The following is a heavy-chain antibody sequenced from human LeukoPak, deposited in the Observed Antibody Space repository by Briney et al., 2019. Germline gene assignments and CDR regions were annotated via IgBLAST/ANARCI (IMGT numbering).Heavy chain of an antibody. D-gene: IGHD6-13*01. CDR1: GFTFSSYS. CDR3: ARGFGAAVGDWFDP. V-gene: IGHV3-21*01. J-gene: IGHJ5*02. CDR2: ISSSSSYI. Sequence: GRSLRLSCAASGFTFSSYSMNWVRQAPGKGLEWVSSISSSSSYIYYADSVKGRFTISRDNAKNSLYLQMNSLRAEDTAVYYCARGFGAAVGDWFDPWGQGTLVTVSS.